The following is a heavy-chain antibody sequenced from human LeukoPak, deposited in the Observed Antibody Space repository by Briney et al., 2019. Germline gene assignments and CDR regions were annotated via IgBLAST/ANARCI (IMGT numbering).Heavy chain of an antibody. CDR3: ARVVTVATLDY. CDR1: GFTFSSYS. CDR2: VSSSSSYI. J-gene: IGHJ4*02. V-gene: IGHV3-21*01. D-gene: IGHD2-21*02. Sequence: GGSLRLSCAASGFTFSSYSMNWVRQAPGKGLEWVSSVSSSSSYIYYADSVRGRFTISRDNAKNSLYLQMNSLRAEDTAVYYCARVVTVATLDYWGQGTLVTVSS.